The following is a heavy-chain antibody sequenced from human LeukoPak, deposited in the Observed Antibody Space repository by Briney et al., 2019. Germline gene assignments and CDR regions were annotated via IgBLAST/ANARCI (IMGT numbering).Heavy chain of an antibody. CDR3: AREPNYYDSSGYCY. CDR2: ISAYNGNT. J-gene: IGHJ4*02. V-gene: IGHV1-18*01. Sequence: RASVKVSCTASGYTFTSYGISWVRQAPGQGLEWMGWISAYNGNTNYAQKLQGRVTMTTDTSTSTAYMELRSLRSDDTAVYYCAREPNYYDSSGYCYWGQGTLVTVSS. CDR1: GYTFTSYG. D-gene: IGHD3-22*01.